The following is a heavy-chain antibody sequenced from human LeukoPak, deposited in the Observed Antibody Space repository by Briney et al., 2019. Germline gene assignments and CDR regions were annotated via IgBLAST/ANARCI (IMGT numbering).Heavy chain of an antibody. CDR3: ARSSPYFDY. Sequence: VASVKVSCKASGGTFSSYAISWVRQAPGQGLEWMGGIIPIFGTANYAQKLQGRVTMTTDTSTSTAYMELRSLRSDDTAVYYCARSSPYFDYWGQGTLVTVSS. D-gene: IGHD6-6*01. V-gene: IGHV1-69*05. J-gene: IGHJ4*02. CDR1: GGTFSSYA. CDR2: IIPIFGTA.